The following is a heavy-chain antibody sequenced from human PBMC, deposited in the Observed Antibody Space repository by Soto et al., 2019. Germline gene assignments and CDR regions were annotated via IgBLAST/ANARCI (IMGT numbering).Heavy chain of an antibody. CDR1: GFTFSSYG. D-gene: IGHD3-3*01. CDR3: AREDFRSGYLVQYYFDY. CDR2: IWYDGSNK. V-gene: IGHV3-33*01. Sequence: QVQLVESGGGVVQPGRSLRLSCAASGFTFSSYGMHWVRQAPGKGLEWVAVIWYDGSNKYYADSVKGRFTISRDNSKNTLYLQMNSLRAEDTAVYYCAREDFRSGYLVQYYFDYWGQGTLVTVSS. J-gene: IGHJ4*02.